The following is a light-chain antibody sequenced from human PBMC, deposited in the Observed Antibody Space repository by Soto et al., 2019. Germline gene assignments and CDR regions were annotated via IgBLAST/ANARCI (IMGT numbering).Light chain of an antibody. V-gene: IGKV3-20*01. CDR1: QTISSNN. CDR2: GTS. Sequence: EIVLTQSPGTLSVSPGERATLSCRASQTISSNNLAWYQQKPGQAPSLLVYGTSSRATGIPDRFSGSGSGPDFTLTISRLEPEDSAIYYCQQYVSWTFGQGTKVEI. J-gene: IGKJ1*01. CDR3: QQYVSWT.